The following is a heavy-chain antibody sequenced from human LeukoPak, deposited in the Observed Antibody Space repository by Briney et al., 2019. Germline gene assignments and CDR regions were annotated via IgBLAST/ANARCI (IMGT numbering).Heavy chain of an antibody. CDR3: ARAFSATVVTPSY. CDR2: ISSSSSYI. J-gene: IGHJ4*02. Sequence: PGGSLRLSCAASGLTFSSYSMNWVRQAPGKGLEWVSSISSSSSYIYYADSVKGRFTISRDNAKNSLYLQMNSLRVEDTAVYYCARAFSATVVTPSYWGQGTLVTVSS. CDR1: GLTFSSYS. D-gene: IGHD4-23*01. V-gene: IGHV3-21*01.